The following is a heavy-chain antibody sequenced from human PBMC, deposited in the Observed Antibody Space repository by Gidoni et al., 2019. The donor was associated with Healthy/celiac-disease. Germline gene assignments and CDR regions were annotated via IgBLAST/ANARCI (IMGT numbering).Heavy chain of an antibody. CDR2: ISDDGSNK. D-gene: IGHD3-22*01. V-gene: IGHV3-30*18. J-gene: IGHJ4*02. CDR1: GFTFSSYG. Sequence: QVQLVESGGGVVQPGRSMRLSCAASGFTFSSYGMVWVRQAPGKGLEWVAVISDDGSNKYYADSGKGRFTISRDNSKNTLYLQMNSLRAEDTAVYYCAKDWYYDSSGYPDYWGQGTLVTVSS. CDR3: AKDWYYDSSGYPDY.